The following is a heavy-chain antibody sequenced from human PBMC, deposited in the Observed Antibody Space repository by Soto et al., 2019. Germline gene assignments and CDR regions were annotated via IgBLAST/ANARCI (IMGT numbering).Heavy chain of an antibody. D-gene: IGHD1-1*01. V-gene: IGHV4-31*03. CDR1: GVSISSGGYY. CDR2: IYYSGRT. Sequence: SETLSLTCTVSGVSISSGGYYWSWIPQHPGKGLEWIGYIYYSGRTYYNPSLKSRVTISVDTSKNQFSLKLSSVTAADTVVYYCERPPASAWRVLSANWFDPWGQGTLVTVSS. J-gene: IGHJ5*01. CDR3: ERPPASAWRVLSANWFDP.